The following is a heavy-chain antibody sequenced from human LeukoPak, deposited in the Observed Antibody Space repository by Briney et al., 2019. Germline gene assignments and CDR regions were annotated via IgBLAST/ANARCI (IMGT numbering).Heavy chain of an antibody. V-gene: IGHV1-46*01. CDR3: ARDFTYYYDSSRYYYGY. CDR2: INTSGGST. D-gene: IGHD3-22*01. CDR1: GYTFTSYY. J-gene: IGHJ4*02. Sequence: ASVKVSCKASGYTFTSYYMHWVRQAPGQGVEGMGIINTSGGSTSYAQKFQGRVTMTGDTSTTTVYMELSGLKSEDTAVYYCARDFTYYYDSSRYYYGYWGQGTLVTVSS.